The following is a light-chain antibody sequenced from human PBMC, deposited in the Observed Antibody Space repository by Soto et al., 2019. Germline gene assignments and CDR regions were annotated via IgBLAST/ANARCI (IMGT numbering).Light chain of an antibody. V-gene: IGKV1-9*01. J-gene: IGKJ2*01. Sequence: DIQLTQSPSFLSASVGDRVTITCRASQGISSYLAWYQQPPGKAPKLLIYGASTLQRGVSSRFSGSGSGTEFTLTISSLQPEDFATYYCQHLTTYPRTFGQGTKLELK. CDR1: QGISSY. CDR2: GAS. CDR3: QHLTTYPRT.